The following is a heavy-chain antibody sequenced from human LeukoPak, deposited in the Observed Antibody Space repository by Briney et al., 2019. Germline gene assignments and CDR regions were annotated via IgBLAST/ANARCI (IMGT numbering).Heavy chain of an antibody. CDR1: GGSISSGDYY. D-gene: IGHD3-3*01. Sequence: SETLSLTCTVSGGSISSGDYYWSWIRQPPGKGLEWIGYIYYGGSTYYNPSLKSRVTISVDTSKNQFSLKLSSVTAADTAVYYCARTGPAYDFWSGPMDVWGKGTTVTVSS. J-gene: IGHJ6*03. CDR3: ARTGPAYDFWSGPMDV. V-gene: IGHV4-30-4*08. CDR2: IYYGGST.